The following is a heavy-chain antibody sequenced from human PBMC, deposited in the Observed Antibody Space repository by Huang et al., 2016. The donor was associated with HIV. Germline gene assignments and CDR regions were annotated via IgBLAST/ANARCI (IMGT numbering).Heavy chain of an antibody. CDR2: SISSSSYI. Sequence: EVQLVESGGGLVKPGGSLSLSCAASGFTFSSYSMNWVRQAPGKGLEWVSSSISSSSYIYYADSVKGRFTIARDNAKNSLYLRMNSLRAEDTAVYYCASEIAAASIDYWGQGTLVTVSS. CDR1: GFTFSSYS. D-gene: IGHD6-13*01. J-gene: IGHJ4*02. V-gene: IGHV3-21*01. CDR3: ASEIAAASIDY.